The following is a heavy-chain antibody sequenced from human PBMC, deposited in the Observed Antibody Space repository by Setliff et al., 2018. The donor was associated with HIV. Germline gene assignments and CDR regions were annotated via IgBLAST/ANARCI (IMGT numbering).Heavy chain of an antibody. J-gene: IGHJ5*02. CDR2: MYYTGTT. CDR1: GYSVSSGYY. CDR3: ARGVGIGGNWFDP. V-gene: IGHV4-38-2*01. Sequence: PSDTLSLTCAVSGYSVSSGYYWAWIRQAPGKGLQWIGQMYYTGTTDYNPSLSSRVTISQDKSRNQFSLKLTSVTATDTAIYYCARGVGIGGNWFDPWGQGIMVTVSS. D-gene: IGHD2-15*01.